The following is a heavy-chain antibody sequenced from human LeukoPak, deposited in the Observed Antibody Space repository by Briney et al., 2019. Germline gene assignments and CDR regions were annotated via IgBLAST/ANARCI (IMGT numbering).Heavy chain of an antibody. J-gene: IGHJ4*02. CDR2: IYSGGTT. Sequence: PGGSLRLSCAASGFTVSSNYMSWVRQAPGKGLEWVSVIYSGGTTNHADSVKGRFTVSRDNPKNTLYLQMNSLRAEDTAVYFCARGSSRAFDYWGQGTLVTVSS. D-gene: IGHD2-2*01. CDR1: GFTVSSNY. CDR3: ARGSSRAFDY. V-gene: IGHV3-53*01.